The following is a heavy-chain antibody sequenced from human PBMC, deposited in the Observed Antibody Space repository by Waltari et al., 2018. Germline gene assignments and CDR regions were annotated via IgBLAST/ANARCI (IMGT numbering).Heavy chain of an antibody. Sequence: EVQLVESGGGLVQPGGSLRLSCAPSGFSFSTYWMNWARQAPGEGLVWVSRIKYDGSSITYADSVKGRFTTSRDNAKNTLYLQMNSLRADDTAVYYCARSAFMDVWGQGTKVTVSS. V-gene: IGHV3-74*01. J-gene: IGHJ6*02. CDR3: ARSAFMDV. CDR2: IKYDGSSI. CDR1: GFSFSTYW.